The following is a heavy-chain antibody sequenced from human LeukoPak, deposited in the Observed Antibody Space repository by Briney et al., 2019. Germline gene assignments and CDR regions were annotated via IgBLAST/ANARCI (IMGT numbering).Heavy chain of an antibody. CDR2: FAPEDGEI. CDR1: GYSLTELS. CDR3: VTGGQFPYYDSPFPFDY. Sequence: ASVKVSCKVSGYSLTELSIHWVRQAPGIGLEWMGGFAPEDGEIIYAQKFQGRVTMTEDTSTDTAYMELSSLRSEDTAVYYCVTGGQFPYYDSPFPFDYWGQGTLVTVSS. J-gene: IGHJ4*02. V-gene: IGHV1-24*01. D-gene: IGHD3-22*01.